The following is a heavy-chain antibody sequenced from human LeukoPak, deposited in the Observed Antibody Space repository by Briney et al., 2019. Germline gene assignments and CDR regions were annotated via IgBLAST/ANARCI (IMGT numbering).Heavy chain of an antibody. V-gene: IGHV5-51*01. CDR3: ARRGYRNGYRDAFDI. D-gene: IGHD5-18*01. Sequence: PGESLKISCKGSGYSFTSYWIGWVRQMPGKGLEWMGIIYPGDSDTTYSPSFQGQVTISADKSISTAYLQWSSLRASDTAIYYCARRGYRNGYRDAFDIWGQGTMVTVSS. CDR1: GYSFTSYW. CDR2: IYPGDSDT. J-gene: IGHJ3*02.